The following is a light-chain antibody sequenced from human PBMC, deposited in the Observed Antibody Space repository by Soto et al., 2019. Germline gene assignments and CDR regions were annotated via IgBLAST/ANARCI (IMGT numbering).Light chain of an antibody. J-gene: IGLJ2*01. CDR3: SSHPGRSVV. CDR2: DVT. V-gene: IGLV2-8*01. CDR1: SSDVGAYKY. Sequence: QSALTQPPSASGSPGQSVTISCTGTSSDVGAYKYVSWYQQYPGKAPKLLIYDVTERPSGVPDRFYDSKPDNTTSLTVSGPQVEDEADYYCSSHPGRSVVFGVGTKLTVL.